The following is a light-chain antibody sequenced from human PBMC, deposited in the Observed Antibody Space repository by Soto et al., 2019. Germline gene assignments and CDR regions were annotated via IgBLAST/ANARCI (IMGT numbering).Light chain of an antibody. Sequence: EIVMTQSPPTLSVSPGERDTLSCRASQSVSSNLAWYQQKPGQAPRLLIYDASTRATGIPARFSGSGSGTEFTLTISSLQSEDFAVYYCQQYNNWPYTFGQGTKLEIK. CDR2: DAS. V-gene: IGKV3-15*01. CDR1: QSVSSN. J-gene: IGKJ2*01. CDR3: QQYNNWPYT.